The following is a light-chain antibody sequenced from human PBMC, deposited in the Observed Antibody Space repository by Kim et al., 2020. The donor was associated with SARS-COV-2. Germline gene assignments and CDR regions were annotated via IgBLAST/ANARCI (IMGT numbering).Light chain of an antibody. J-gene: IGLJ1*01. Sequence: QSALTQPASVSGSPGQSITISCTGTSSDVGGYNYVSWYQQHPGKAPKLMLYDVSKRPSGVSNRFSGSKSGNTASLTIFGLQAEDEADYYCSSYTSSSAPLVFGTGTKVTVL. CDR1: SSDVGGYNY. V-gene: IGLV2-14*01. CDR3: SSYTSSSAPLV. CDR2: DVS.